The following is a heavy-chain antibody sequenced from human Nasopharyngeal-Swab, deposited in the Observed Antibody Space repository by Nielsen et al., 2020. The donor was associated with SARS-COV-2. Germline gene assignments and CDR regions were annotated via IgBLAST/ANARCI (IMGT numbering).Heavy chain of an antibody. CDR2: MNPKSGDV. J-gene: IGHJ6*02. CDR3: ARDTIFGLALYYYYGMGV. Sequence: ASVKVSCKVSGGNFKNYAISWVRQAPGQGLEWMGWMNPKSGDVGYAQKFQGRVTMTRNTSTTTAYMELSSLRHEDTAVYYCARDTIFGLALYYYYGMGVWGQGTTVTVSS. V-gene: IGHV1-8*02. CDR1: GGNFKNYA. D-gene: IGHD3/OR15-3a*01.